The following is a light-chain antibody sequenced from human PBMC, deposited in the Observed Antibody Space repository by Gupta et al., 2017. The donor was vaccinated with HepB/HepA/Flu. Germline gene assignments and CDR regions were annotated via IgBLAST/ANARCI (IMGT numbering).Light chain of an antibody. CDR1: QGISAW. CDR2: AAS. V-gene: IGKV1-12*01. Sequence: DIQMTQSPSSVSASVGDRVTITCRASQGISAWLAWYQQKPGRAPKLLIYAASDLQSGVPSRFSGSGSGTTFTLTISNLQPEDFAIYYCQQAYSFPFTFGGGTKVEIK. CDR3: QQAYSFPFT. J-gene: IGKJ4*01.